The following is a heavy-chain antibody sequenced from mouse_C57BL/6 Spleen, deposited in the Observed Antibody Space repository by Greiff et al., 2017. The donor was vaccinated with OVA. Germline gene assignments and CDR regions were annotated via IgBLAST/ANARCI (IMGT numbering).Heavy chain of an antibody. D-gene: IGHD1-1*01. V-gene: IGHV14-1*01. CDR3: TTSYVLYAMDY. J-gene: IGHJ4*01. Sequence: EVKLQQSGAELVRPGASVKLSCTASGFNIKDYYMHWVKQRPEQGLEWIGRIDPEDGDTEYAPKFQGKATMTADTSSNTAYLQLSSLTSEDTAVYYCTTSYVLYAMDYWGQGTSVTVSS. CDR1: GFNIKDYY. CDR2: IDPEDGDT.